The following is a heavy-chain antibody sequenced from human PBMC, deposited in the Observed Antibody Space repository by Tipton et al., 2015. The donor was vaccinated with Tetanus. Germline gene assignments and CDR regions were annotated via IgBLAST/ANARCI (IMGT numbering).Heavy chain of an antibody. CDR3: ARDGFYYGSGSYYRAF. Sequence: SLRLSCATSGLSFSGYGLHWLRQAPGKGLEWVALVAYDGNNKYYADSVKGRFTISRDNSKDTLYLQMNSLRPEDTAVYYCARDGFYYGSGSYYRAFWGQGTPVTVSS. V-gene: IGHV3-30-3*01. J-gene: IGHJ4*02. D-gene: IGHD3-10*01. CDR2: VAYDGNNK. CDR1: GLSFSGYG.